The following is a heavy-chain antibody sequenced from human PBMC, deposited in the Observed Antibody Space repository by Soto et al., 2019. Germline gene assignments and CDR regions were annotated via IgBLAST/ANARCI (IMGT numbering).Heavy chain of an antibody. CDR3: AIRMYSTRWYYLDY. Sequence: EMQLLESGGGLVQAGGSLRLSCAASGFTVSSYALNWVRQAPGKGLEWVSGISASTYYADSVKGRFTISRDTSKNTLYLHMNSLRAEDTAIYFFAIRMYSTRWYYLDYWGQGTLVTVSS. J-gene: IGHJ4*02. D-gene: IGHD6-13*01. V-gene: IGHV3-23*01. CDR2: ISAST. CDR1: GFTVSSYA.